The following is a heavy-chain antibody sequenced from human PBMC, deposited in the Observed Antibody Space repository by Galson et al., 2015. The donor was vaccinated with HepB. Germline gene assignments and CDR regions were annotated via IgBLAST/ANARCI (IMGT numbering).Heavy chain of an antibody. CDR2: IKQDGSEK. D-gene: IGHD4-17*01. CDR1: GFTFSTYW. V-gene: IGHV3-7*01. Sequence: SLRLSCAVSGFTFSTYWMSWVRQAPGKGLEWVANIKQDGSEKYYVDSVKGRFTISRDNAKNSLYLQMNSLRAEDTAVYYCARDQWGDGDSLTDYWGQGTLVTVSS. CDR3: ARDQWGDGDSLTDY. J-gene: IGHJ4*02.